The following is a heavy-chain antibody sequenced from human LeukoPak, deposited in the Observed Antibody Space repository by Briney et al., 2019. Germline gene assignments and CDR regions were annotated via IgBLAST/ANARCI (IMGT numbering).Heavy chain of an antibody. Sequence: GGSLRLSCAASGFTFSSYGMHWVRQAPGKGLEWVAVISYDGSNKYYADSVKGRFTISRDNSKNTLYLQINSLRAEDTAVYYCAKDSRYSSSFLGYYYYGMDVWGQGTTVTVSS. CDR3: AKDSRYSSSFLGYYYYGMDV. D-gene: IGHD6-13*01. CDR1: GFTFSSYG. J-gene: IGHJ6*02. V-gene: IGHV3-30*18. CDR2: ISYDGSNK.